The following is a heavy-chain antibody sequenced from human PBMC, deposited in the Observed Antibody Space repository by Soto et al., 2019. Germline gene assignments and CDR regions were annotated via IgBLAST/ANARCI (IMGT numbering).Heavy chain of an antibody. CDR1: GFSFTSAW. CDR2: IKTNIDGGAT. D-gene: IGHD5-12*01. Sequence: EVQLVESGGGLVKPGGSLRLSCAASGFSFTSAWMNWVRQIPGKGLEWVGRIKTNIDGGATDYSAPVKGRFIISRDDSKDTVYLQMNSLKTEDTAVYYCTTGRGGSAYVPGAYWGQGALVTVSS. CDR3: TTGRGGSAYVPGAY. V-gene: IGHV3-15*07. J-gene: IGHJ4*02.